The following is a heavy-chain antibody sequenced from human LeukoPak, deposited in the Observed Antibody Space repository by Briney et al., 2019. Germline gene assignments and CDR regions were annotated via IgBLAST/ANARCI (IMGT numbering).Heavy chain of an antibody. Sequence: TGGSLRLSCEASGFTVSSNYMSWVRQAPGKGLEWVSVIYSDGSTYYADSVKGRFTISRDSSKNTLYLQMNSLRAEDTAVYYCAKVYGWYGEGYFDSWGQGTLVTVSS. CDR1: GFTVSSNY. D-gene: IGHD3-10*01. CDR2: IYSDGST. CDR3: AKVYGWYGEGYFDS. V-gene: IGHV3-53*01. J-gene: IGHJ4*02.